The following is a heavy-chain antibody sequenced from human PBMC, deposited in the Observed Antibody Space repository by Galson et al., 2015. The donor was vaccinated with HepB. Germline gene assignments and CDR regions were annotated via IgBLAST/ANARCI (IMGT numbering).Heavy chain of an antibody. Sequence: SCKASGGTFSSYAISWVRQAPGQGLEWMGGIIPIFGTANYAQKFQGRVTITADESTSTAYMELSSLRSEDTAVYYCAPTPLGDGYNGGTDFDYWGQGTLVTVAS. CDR3: APTPLGDGYNGGTDFDY. V-gene: IGHV1-69*01. J-gene: IGHJ4*02. D-gene: IGHD5-24*01. CDR1: GGTFSSYA. CDR2: IIPIFGTA.